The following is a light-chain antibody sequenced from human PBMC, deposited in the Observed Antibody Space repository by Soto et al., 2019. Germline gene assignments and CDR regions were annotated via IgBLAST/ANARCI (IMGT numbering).Light chain of an antibody. CDR1: QSISSW. Sequence: DIQMTPSPSTLSTSVGDRVTITCRSSQSISSWLAWYQQKPGKAPKVLIHKASSLESGVPSRFSGRGSGTEFTLTISSLQPDDFATYYCQQYHTYPFTFGQGTRLEIK. CDR2: KAS. V-gene: IGKV1-5*03. CDR3: QQYHTYPFT. J-gene: IGKJ5*01.